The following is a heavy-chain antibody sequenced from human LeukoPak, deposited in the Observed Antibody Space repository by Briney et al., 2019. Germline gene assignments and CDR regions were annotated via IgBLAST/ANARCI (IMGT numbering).Heavy chain of an antibody. V-gene: IGHV3-23*01. CDR3: AREACILDY. J-gene: IGHJ4*02. D-gene: IGHD2-21*01. Sequence: GGSLRLSCAASGFTFINFAMSWVRQAQGKGLEWVSVISGSGGTTYYGSSVKGRFNISRDNSKNTLYLKMNSVRGEDMSMYYSAREACILDYWGQGTLVTVSS. CDR1: GFTFINFA. CDR2: ISGSGGTT.